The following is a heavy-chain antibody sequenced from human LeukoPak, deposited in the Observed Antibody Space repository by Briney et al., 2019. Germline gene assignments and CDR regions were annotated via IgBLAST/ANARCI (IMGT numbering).Heavy chain of an antibody. CDR3: AKESRLHEYFQH. D-gene: IGHD6-25*01. CDR1: GFTFSSFG. Sequence: GGSLSLSCAASGFTFSSFGMHWVRQAQGKGREWVAVISYDGSNKYYADSVKGRFTISRDNSKNTLYLQMNSLRAEDTAVYYCAKESRLHEYFQHWGQGTLVTVSS. V-gene: IGHV3-30*18. CDR2: ISYDGSNK. J-gene: IGHJ1*01.